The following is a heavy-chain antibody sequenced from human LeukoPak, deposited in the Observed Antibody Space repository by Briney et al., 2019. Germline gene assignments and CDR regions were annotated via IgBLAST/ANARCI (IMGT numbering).Heavy chain of an antibody. CDR3: ARGGTIYYYMDV. J-gene: IGHJ6*03. Sequence: GGSLRLSCAASGFSFNSYAMSWVRQAPGKGLEWVSAISGSGDRTFYADSVKGRITISRDNSKNALYLQINSLRVEDTALYYCARGGTIYYYMDVWGKGTTVTVSS. CDR1: GFSFNSYA. CDR2: ISGSGDRT. D-gene: IGHD3-3*01. V-gene: IGHV3-23*01.